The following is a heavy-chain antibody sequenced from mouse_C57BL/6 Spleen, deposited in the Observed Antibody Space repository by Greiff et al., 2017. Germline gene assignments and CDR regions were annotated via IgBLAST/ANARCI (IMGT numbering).Heavy chain of an antibody. Sequence: EVQLQQSGPVLVKPGASVKMSCKASGYTFTDYYMNWVKQSHGKSLEWIGVINPYNGGTSYNQKFKGKATLTVDKSSSTAYMELNSLTSEDSAVYYCASREGLLHRGYWGQGTTLTVSS. CDR2: INPYNGGT. V-gene: IGHV1-19*01. CDR3: ASREGLLHRGY. CDR1: GYTFTDYY. D-gene: IGHD2-10*01. J-gene: IGHJ2*01.